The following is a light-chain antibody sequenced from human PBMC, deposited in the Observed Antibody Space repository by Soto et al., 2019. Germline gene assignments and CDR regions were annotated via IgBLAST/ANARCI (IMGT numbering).Light chain of an antibody. Sequence: DIQMTQSPSTLSASVGDRVTITCRASQSISSWLAWYQQKPGKAPKLLIYDASSLESGVPSRFSGSGSGTEFTLTISSLQADDLETDYGHQDNSYAGTCGEGTKVDIK. V-gene: IGKV1-5*01. J-gene: IGKJ1*01. CDR2: DAS. CDR1: QSISSW. CDR3: HQDNSYAGT.